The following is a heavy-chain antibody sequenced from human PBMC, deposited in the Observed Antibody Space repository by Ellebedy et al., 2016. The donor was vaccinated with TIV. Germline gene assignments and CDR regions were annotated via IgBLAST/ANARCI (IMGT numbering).Heavy chain of an antibody. Sequence: PGGSLRLSCSASGFSFSGFYMTWIRQAPGKGLEWIAYISNSGTYTKYADSVKGRFTISRDNAENSLYLEMNSLRADDTAVYYCARNLQYTKYGMDVWGQGTTVIVSS. CDR3: ARNLQYTKYGMDV. CDR2: ISNSGTYT. D-gene: IGHD5-24*01. V-gene: IGHV3-11*03. J-gene: IGHJ6*02. CDR1: GFSFSGFY.